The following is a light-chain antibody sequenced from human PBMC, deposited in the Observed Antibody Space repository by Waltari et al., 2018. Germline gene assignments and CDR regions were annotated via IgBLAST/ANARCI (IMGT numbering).Light chain of an antibody. CDR2: KTS. CDR1: QNISNW. J-gene: IGKJ3*01. CDR3: QHYDYYSPFT. V-gene: IGKV1-5*03. Sequence: IQMTQSPSTLSASVGHSVTLPCRASQNISNWLAWYQQKPGKAPKVLIYKTSMLETGVPSRFGGSGSGTEFTLTISSLQPDDFATYSCQHYDYYSPFTFGPGTTVDIK.